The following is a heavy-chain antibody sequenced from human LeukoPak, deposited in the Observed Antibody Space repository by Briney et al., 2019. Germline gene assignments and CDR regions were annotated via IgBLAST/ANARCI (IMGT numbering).Heavy chain of an antibody. CDR1: GFTFRSYA. Sequence: GGSLRLSCAASGFTFRSYAMSWVRQAPGKGLEWVSAMSGTGGRTYYADSVKGRFTISRDNSKNTLHLQMNSLRAEDTAVYYCAKKLIDFNGFDIWGQGTMVTVSS. V-gene: IGHV3-23*01. D-gene: IGHD3/OR15-3a*01. CDR3: AKKLIDFNGFDI. CDR2: MSGTGGRT. J-gene: IGHJ3*02.